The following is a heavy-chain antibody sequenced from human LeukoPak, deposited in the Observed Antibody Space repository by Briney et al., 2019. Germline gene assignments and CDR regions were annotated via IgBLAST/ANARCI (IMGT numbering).Heavy chain of an antibody. J-gene: IGHJ1*01. CDR2: MNPNSGNT. D-gene: IGHD4-23*01. CDR1: GYTFTSYD. Sequence: GASVKVSCKASGYTFTSYDINWVRQATGQGLEWMGWMNPNSGNTGYAQKFQGRVTITRNTSISTAYMELSSLRSEDTAVYYCARAATVVTPLYFQHWGQGTLVIVSS. V-gene: IGHV1-8*03. CDR3: ARAATVVTPLYFQH.